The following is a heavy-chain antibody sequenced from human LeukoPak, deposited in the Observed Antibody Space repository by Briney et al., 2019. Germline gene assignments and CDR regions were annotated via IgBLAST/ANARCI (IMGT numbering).Heavy chain of an antibody. CDR2: IYPGDSDT. V-gene: IGHV5-51*01. D-gene: IGHD3-10*01. CDR1: GYHFTSYW. CDR3: ARHAFAGGSGTNHYMDV. J-gene: IGHJ6*03. Sequence: GGALQISCQGSGYHFTSYWIGWVRQMPGKGLEWMGIIYPGDSDTGYSPSFQGQVTISADKSISTAYLQWSSLKASDTAMYYCARHAFAGGSGTNHYMDVWGKGTTVTVSS.